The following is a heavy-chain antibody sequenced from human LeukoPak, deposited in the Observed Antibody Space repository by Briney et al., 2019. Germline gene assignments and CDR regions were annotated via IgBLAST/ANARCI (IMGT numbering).Heavy chain of an antibody. D-gene: IGHD3-16*01. J-gene: IGHJ3*02. Sequence: GGSLRLSCAASGFTFSSYGMHWVRQAPGKGLEWVAVILNDGSQEKYADSVKGRFSISRDNSKNTLFLQMNSLRAEDTAVYYCARDDALGDNALDIWGQGTMVTVSS. CDR2: ILNDGSQE. V-gene: IGHV3-33*01. CDR3: ARDDALGDNALDI. CDR1: GFTFSSYG.